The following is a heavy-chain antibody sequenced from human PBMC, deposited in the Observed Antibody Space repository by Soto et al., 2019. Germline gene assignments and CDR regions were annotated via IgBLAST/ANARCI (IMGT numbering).Heavy chain of an antibody. V-gene: IGHV3-21*01. J-gene: IGHJ2*01. CDR1: GFSFRSYR. Sequence: EVQLVESGGGLVKPGGSLRLSCAASGFSFRSYRMNWVRQAPGRGLEWVSSISSISTYIYYADSVKGRFTISRDNAENSLYLEMNSLRAEDTAVYHFARRGDTAMIPYWYFDLWGRGTLVTVSS. CDR3: ARRGDTAMIPYWYFDL. CDR2: ISSISTYI. D-gene: IGHD5-18*01.